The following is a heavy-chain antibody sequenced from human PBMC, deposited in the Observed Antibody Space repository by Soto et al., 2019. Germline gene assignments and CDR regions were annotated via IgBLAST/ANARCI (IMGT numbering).Heavy chain of an antibody. V-gene: IGHV1-2*02. CDR2: INPNSGGT. CDR1: GYTFTGYY. Sequence: ASVKVSCKASGYTFTGYYMHWVRQAPGQGLEWMGWINPNSGGTNYAQNFQGRVTMTRDTSISTAYMELSRLLSDDTAVYYCARAYCTSTSCYGTTGYYGMDVWGQGTTVTVSS. D-gene: IGHD2-2*01. CDR3: ARAYCTSTSCYGTTGYYGMDV. J-gene: IGHJ6*02.